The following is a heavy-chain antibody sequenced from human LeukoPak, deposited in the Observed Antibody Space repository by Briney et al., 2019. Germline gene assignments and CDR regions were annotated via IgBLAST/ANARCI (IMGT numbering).Heavy chain of an antibody. CDR3: ARERGYGDWTTGY. Sequence: GGSLRLSCAASGFTFSSYAMHWVRQSPGKELEWVAVISYDGSNKYYADSVKGRFTISRDNSKNTLYLQMNSLRAEDTAVYYCARERGYGDWTTGYWGQGTLVTVSS. V-gene: IGHV3-30*04. CDR1: GFTFSSYA. D-gene: IGHD4-17*01. J-gene: IGHJ4*02. CDR2: ISYDGSNK.